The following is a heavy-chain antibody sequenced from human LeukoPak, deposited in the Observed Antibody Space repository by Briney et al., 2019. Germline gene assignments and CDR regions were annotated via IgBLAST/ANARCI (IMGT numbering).Heavy chain of an antibody. Sequence: VASVKVSCKASGGSFSSYGISWVRQAPGQGLEWMGGIIPMLGRSNYAQKFQGRVTISTDESTSTAYMEMSSLRSEDTAVYYCAREDYTANNWFDPWGQGTLVTVSS. V-gene: IGHV1-69*05. CDR3: AREDYTANNWFDP. D-gene: IGHD5-18*01. J-gene: IGHJ5*02. CDR2: IIPMLGRS. CDR1: GGSFSSYG.